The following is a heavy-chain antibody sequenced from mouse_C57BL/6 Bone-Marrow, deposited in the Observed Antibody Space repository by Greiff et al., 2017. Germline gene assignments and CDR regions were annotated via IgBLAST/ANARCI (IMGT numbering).Heavy chain of an antibody. CDR3: ASSRYYETDAFAY. CDR1: GYTFTSYG. D-gene: IGHD1-1*01. V-gene: IGHV1-81*01. CDR2: IYPRSGNT. Sequence: VQLQQSGAELARPGASVKLSCKASGYTFTSYGISWVKQRTGQGLEWIGEIYPRSGNTYYNEKFKGKATLTADKSSSTAYIELRSLTSEDSAVYFCASSRYYETDAFAYWGQGTLVTVSA. J-gene: IGHJ3*01.